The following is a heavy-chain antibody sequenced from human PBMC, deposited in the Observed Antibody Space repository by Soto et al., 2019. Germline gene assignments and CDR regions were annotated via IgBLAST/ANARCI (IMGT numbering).Heavy chain of an antibody. D-gene: IGHD3-16*02. CDR1: GGSISSSNW. CDR3: AGVSIVEKRTKAGWDDY. CDR2: IYHSGST. Sequence: QVQLQESGPGLVKPSGTLSLTCAVSGGSISSSNWWRWVRQPPGKGLEWMGEIYHSGSTNYNPSRKSQVTIAVDKAKNQFSREQSSVTDAEKAVYYCAGVSIVEKRTKAGWDDYWGQGTLVTVSS. V-gene: IGHV4-4*02. J-gene: IGHJ4*02.